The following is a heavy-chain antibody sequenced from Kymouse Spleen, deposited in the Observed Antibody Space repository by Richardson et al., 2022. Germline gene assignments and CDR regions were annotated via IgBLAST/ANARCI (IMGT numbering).Heavy chain of an antibody. J-gene: IGHJ6*02. CDR3: AKEHSSSPYYGMDV. D-gene: IGHD6-13*01. CDR1: GFTFDDYA. V-gene: IGHV3-9*01. CDR2: ISWNSGSI. Sequence: EVQLVESGGGLVQPGRSLRLSCAASGFTFDDYAMHWVRQAPGKGLEWVSGISWNSGSIGYADSVKGRFTISRDNAKNSLYLQMNSLRAEDTALYYCAKEHSSSPYYGMDVWGQGTTVTVSS.